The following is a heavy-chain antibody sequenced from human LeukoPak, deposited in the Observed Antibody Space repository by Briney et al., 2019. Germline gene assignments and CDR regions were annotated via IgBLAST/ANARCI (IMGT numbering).Heavy chain of an antibody. CDR3: ARVRGFASRYSSSWRYFDY. CDR2: INHSGST. CDR1: GGSFSGYY. J-gene: IGHJ4*02. Sequence: PSETLSLTCAVYGGSFSGYYWSWIRQPPGKGLEWIGEINHSGSTNYNPSLKSRVTISVDTSKNQFSLKLSSVTAADTAVYYCARVRGFASRYSSSWRYFDYWDQGTLVTVSS. D-gene: IGHD6-13*01. V-gene: IGHV4-34*01.